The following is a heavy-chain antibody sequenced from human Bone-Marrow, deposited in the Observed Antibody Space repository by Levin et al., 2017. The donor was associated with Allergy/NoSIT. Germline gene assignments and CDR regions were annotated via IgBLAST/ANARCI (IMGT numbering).Heavy chain of an antibody. CDR1: GYILSELS. Sequence: GESLKISCKVSGYILSELSIHWVRQAPAKGLEWMGGFDPEDGETIYAQKFQGRVTMTEDTITNTAYMELSSLRSEDTAVYYCAAVLYGKHDSSGRYQNWFDPWGQGTQVTVSS. D-gene: IGHD3-22*01. V-gene: IGHV1-24*01. CDR3: AAVLYGKHDSSGRYQNWFDP. J-gene: IGHJ5*02. CDR2: FDPEDGET.